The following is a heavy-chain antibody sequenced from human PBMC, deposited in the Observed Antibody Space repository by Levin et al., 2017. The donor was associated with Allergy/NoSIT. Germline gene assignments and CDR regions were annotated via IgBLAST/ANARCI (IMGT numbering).Heavy chain of an antibody. D-gene: IGHD1-1*01. Sequence: GGSLRLSCAASGFTFSTYWMSWVRQAPGKGLEWVATIKHDGSERYYVDSVKGRFTISRDNTKNSVYLQMDSLRAEDTTVYYCARATTIDFWGQGTMVTVSS. V-gene: IGHV3-7*01. J-gene: IGHJ3*01. CDR2: IKHDGSER. CDR3: ARATTIDF. CDR1: GFTFSTYW.